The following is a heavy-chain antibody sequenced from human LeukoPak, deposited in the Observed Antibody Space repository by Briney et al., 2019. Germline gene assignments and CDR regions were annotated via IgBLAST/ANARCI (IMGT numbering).Heavy chain of an antibody. D-gene: IGHD2-15*01. CDR2: INPSGGST. V-gene: IGHV1-46*01. CDR3: ARAPEALYCSGGSCYSAFDAFDI. J-gene: IGHJ3*02. Sequence: ASVKVSCKASGYTFTSYYMHWVRRAPGQGLEWMGIINPSGGSTSYAQKFQGRVTMTRDTSTSTVYMELSSLRSEDTAVYYCARAPEALYCSGGSCYSAFDAFDIWGQGTMVTVSS. CDR1: GYTFTSYY.